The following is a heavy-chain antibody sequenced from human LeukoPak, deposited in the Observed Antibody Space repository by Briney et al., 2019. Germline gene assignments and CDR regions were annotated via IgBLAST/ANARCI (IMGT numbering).Heavy chain of an antibody. J-gene: IGHJ5*02. CDR3: ARDFDYQLLQNWFDP. CDR1: GYTFTGYY. D-gene: IGHD2-2*01. V-gene: IGHV1-2*02. Sequence: ASVTVSCKASGYTFTGYYMHWVRQAPGQGLEWMGWINPNSGGTNYAQKFQGRVTMTRDTSISTAYMELSRLRSDDTAVYYCARDFDYQLLQNWFDPWGQGTLVTVSS. CDR2: INPNSGGT.